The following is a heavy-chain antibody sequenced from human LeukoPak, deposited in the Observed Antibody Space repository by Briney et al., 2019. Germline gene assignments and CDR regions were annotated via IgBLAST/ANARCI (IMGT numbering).Heavy chain of an antibody. CDR2: ISSSSSYI. Sequence: GGSLRLSCAASGFTFSSYSMNWVRQAPGKGLEWVSSISSSSSYIYYADSVKGRFTISRDNAKNSLYLQMNSLRAEDTAVYYCARGTYYYESSGYYHSWGQGTLVTVSS. D-gene: IGHD3-22*01. J-gene: IGHJ4*02. CDR3: ARGTYYYESSGYYHS. CDR1: GFTFSSYS. V-gene: IGHV3-21*01.